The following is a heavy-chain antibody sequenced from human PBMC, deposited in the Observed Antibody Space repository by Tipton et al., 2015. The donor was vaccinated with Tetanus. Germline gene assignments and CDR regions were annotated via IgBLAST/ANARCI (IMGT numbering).Heavy chain of an antibody. D-gene: IGHD3-9*01. CDR2: ISGYNGNT. CDR1: GGTFTNYA. V-gene: IGHV1-18*01. CDR3: AKDRGILRYFDTFDY. J-gene: IGHJ4*02. Sequence: QSGPEVKKPGSSVKVSCKASGGTFTNYALSWVRQAPGQGLEWMGWISGYNGNTKYAENFQGRLTMTTDTSTSTAYMELRSLRSDDTAVYYCAKDRGILRYFDTFDYWGQGARVTVSA.